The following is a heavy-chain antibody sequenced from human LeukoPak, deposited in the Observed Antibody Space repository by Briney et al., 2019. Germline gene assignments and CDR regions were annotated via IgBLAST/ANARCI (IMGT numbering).Heavy chain of an antibody. CDR3: AKVISKGYGSGSYYSPLFYFDY. Sequence: GGSLRLSCAASGFTFSSYAMSWVRQAPGKGLEWVSAISGSGGSTYYADSVKGRLTISRDNSKNTLYLQMNSLRAEDTAVYYCAKVISKGYGSGSYYSPLFYFDYWGQGTLVTVSS. V-gene: IGHV3-23*01. CDR1: GFTFSSYA. D-gene: IGHD3-10*01. CDR2: ISGSGGST. J-gene: IGHJ4*02.